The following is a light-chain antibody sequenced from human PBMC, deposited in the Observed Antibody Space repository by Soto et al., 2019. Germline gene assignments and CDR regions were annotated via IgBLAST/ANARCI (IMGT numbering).Light chain of an antibody. Sequence: QSALTQSASVSGSPGQSITISCTGTSSDVGGYNYVSWYQQHPGKAPKLIIYDVSNRPSGVSTRFSGSKSGNTASVTISGLQAEDEADYSCSSYTSTNSWVFGGGTKVTVL. CDR1: SSDVGGYNY. V-gene: IGLV2-14*01. J-gene: IGLJ3*02. CDR3: SSYTSTNSWV. CDR2: DVS.